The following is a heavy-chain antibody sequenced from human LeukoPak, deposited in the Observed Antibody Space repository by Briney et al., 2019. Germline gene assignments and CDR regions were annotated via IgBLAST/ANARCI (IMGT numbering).Heavy chain of an antibody. CDR3: ARVKGKKYNDAFDI. J-gene: IGHJ3*02. CDR2: INPNSGGT. V-gene: IGHV1-2*02. Sequence: ASVKVSCKTSGYTFTGYYMHWVRQAPGQGLEWMGWINPNSGGTNYAQKFQGRVTMTRDTSISTAYMELSRLRSDDTAVYYCARVKGKKYNDAFDIWGQGTMVTVSS. D-gene: IGHD1-14*01. CDR1: GYTFTGYY.